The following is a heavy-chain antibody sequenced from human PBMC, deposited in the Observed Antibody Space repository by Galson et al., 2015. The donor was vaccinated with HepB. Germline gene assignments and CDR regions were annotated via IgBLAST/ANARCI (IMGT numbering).Heavy chain of an antibody. CDR1: GFTFSSYA. CDR3: AKDHLHKWLRFRGSYYYYYGMDV. Sequence: SLRLSCAASGFTFSSYAMSWVRQAPGKGLEWVSAISGSGGSTYYADSVKGRFTISRDNSKNTLYLQMNSLRAEDTAVYYCAKDHLHKWLRFRGSYYYYYGMDVWGQGTTVTVSS. J-gene: IGHJ6*02. D-gene: IGHD5-12*01. V-gene: IGHV3-23*01. CDR2: ISGSGGST.